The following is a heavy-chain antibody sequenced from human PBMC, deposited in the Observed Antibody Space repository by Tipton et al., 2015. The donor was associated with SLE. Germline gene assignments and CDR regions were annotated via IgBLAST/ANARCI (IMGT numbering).Heavy chain of an antibody. V-gene: IGHV3-66*01. J-gene: IGHJ4*02. CDR3: AREPLGDSSSCF. CDR1: GFPVNSNY. CDR2: IYSGGNT. D-gene: IGHD6-6*01. Sequence: QLVQSGGGVVQPGRSLRLSCAASGFPVNSNYMGWVRQAPGKGLEGVAIIYSGGNTWYADSVKGRFTISRDKSKNTVYLQMNSLRAEDTAKYYCAREPLGDSSSCFWGQGTLVTVSS.